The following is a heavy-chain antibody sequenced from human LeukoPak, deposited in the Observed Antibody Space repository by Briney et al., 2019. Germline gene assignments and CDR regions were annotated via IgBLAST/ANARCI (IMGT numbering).Heavy chain of an antibody. CDR1: GCSIGSYGNY. Sequence: SQTLSLTCTVSGCSIGSYGNYWIWIPQHPGKGLVWIGYIYYSGSTYHNRSHKRRVTISVDTSNNLFTLKLSSVTAADTAVYYCARDLGGFDIWAGYPRYLYFDLWGRGTLVNVS. CDR3: ARDLGGFDIWAGYPRYLYFDL. CDR2: IYYSGST. D-gene: IGHD3-9*01. V-gene: IGHV4-31*03. J-gene: IGHJ2*01.